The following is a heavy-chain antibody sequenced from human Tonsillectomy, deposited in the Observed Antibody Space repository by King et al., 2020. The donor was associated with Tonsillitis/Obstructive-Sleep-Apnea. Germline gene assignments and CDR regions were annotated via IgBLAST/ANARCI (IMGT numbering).Heavy chain of an antibody. V-gene: IGHV1-2*02. J-gene: IGHJ4*02. D-gene: IGHD2-15*01. CDR3: AREDMYVVAKDY. Sequence: VLQAPGQWLEWMGWINPNSGCTNYAQKFQGRVTMNRDTSISPAYLELSSLRSDDKAVYYCAREDMYVVAKDYWGQGTLITVSS. CDR2: INPNSGCT.